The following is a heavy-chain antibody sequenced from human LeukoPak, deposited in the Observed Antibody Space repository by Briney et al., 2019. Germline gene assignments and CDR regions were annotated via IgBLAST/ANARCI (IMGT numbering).Heavy chain of an antibody. D-gene: IGHD3/OR15-3a*01. J-gene: IGHJ4*02. CDR3: ARRSGLGGFDY. CDR2: INPSGGST. Sequence: GASVKVSCKASGYTFTSYYVHWVRQAPGQGLEWMGIINPSGGSTSYAQKFQGRVTMTRDTSTSTVYMELSSLRSEDTAVYYCARRSGLGGFDYWGQGTLVTVSS. V-gene: IGHV1-46*01. CDR1: GYTFTSYY.